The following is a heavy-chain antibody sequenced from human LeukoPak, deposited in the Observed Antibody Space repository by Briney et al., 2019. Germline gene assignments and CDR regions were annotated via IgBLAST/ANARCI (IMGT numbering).Heavy chain of an antibody. J-gene: IGHJ4*02. D-gene: IGHD3-22*01. CDR3: ATDYDYDNSGYYSFDY. CDR1: GYILTELS. CDR2: FDPEDGET. Sequence: GASVKVSCKVSGYILTELSMHWVRQAPGKGLEWMGGFDPEDGETIYAQKFQGRVTMTEDTSTDTAYMELSSLRSEDTAVYYCATDYDYDNSGYYSFDYWGQGTLVTVSS. V-gene: IGHV1-24*01.